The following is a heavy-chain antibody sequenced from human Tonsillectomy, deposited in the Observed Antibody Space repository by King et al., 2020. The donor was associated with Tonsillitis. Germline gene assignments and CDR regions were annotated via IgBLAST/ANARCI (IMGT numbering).Heavy chain of an antibody. CDR3: ARVGPFCSSTSCFGDWFDP. J-gene: IGHJ5*02. CDR1: GYTFTSYD. D-gene: IGHD2-2*01. CDR2: MNPNSGNT. Sequence: VQLVQSGAEVKKPGASVKVSCKASGYTFTSYDINRVRQATGQGLEWMGWMNPNSGNTGYAQKFQGRVTMTRNTSISTAYMELSSLRSEDTAVYYCARVGPFCSSTSCFGDWFDPWGQGTLVTVSS. V-gene: IGHV1-8*02.